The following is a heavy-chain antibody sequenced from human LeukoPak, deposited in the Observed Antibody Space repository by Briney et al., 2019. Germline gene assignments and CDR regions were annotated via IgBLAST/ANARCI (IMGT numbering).Heavy chain of an antibody. CDR3: MRHPEYLMGWFDP. D-gene: IGHD2/OR15-2a*01. CDR1: GGSISDSRYY. J-gene: IGHJ5*02. CDR2: LFYTGNT. Sequence: SETLSLTCTVSGGSISDSRYYWGWIRQPPGKRLEWIGTLFYTGNTFYNPSLHSRVAMSVDTSQNQFPLRLNSVTAADTAVYYCMRHPEYLMGWFDPWGQGALVIFSS. V-gene: IGHV4-39*01.